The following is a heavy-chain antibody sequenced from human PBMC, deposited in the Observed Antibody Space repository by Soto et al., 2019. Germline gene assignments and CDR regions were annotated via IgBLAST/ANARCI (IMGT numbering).Heavy chain of an antibody. J-gene: IGHJ4*02. V-gene: IGHV3-21*06. Sequence: GGSLRLSCAASGFTFTSYSMNWVRQAPGKGLEWVSSISSTTNYIYYGDSMKGRFTISRDNAKNSLYLEMNSLRAEDTAVYYCARESEDLTSNFDYWGQGTLVTVSS. CDR2: ISSTTNYI. CDR3: ARESEDLTSNFDY. CDR1: GFTFTSYS.